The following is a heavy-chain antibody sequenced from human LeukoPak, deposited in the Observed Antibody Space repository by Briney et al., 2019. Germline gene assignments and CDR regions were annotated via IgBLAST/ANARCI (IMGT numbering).Heavy chain of an antibody. Sequence: GGSLRLSCAASGFTFSSYGMHWVRQAPGKGLEWVAFIRYDGTNKYYADSVKGRFTISRDNSKNTLYLQMNSLRAEDTAVYYCARGNYDSSGYYQSPIFDYWGQGTLVTVSS. CDR1: GFTFSSYG. CDR3: ARGNYDSSGYYQSPIFDY. D-gene: IGHD3-22*01. J-gene: IGHJ4*02. V-gene: IGHV3-30*02. CDR2: IRYDGTNK.